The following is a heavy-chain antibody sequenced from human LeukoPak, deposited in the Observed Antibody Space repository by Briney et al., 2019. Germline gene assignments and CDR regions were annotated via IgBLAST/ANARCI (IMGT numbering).Heavy chain of an antibody. CDR3: ARVTGEPLVWYYYYGMDV. CDR2: TSGSGGST. CDR1: GFTFSSYA. D-gene: IGHD3-16*01. J-gene: IGHJ6*02. Sequence: PGGSLRLSCAASGFTFSSYAMSWVRQAPGKGLEWVSATSGSGGSTYYADSVKGRFTISRDNSKNTLYLQMNSLRAEDTAVYYCARVTGEPLVWYYYYGMDVWGQGTTVTVSS. V-gene: IGHV3-23*01.